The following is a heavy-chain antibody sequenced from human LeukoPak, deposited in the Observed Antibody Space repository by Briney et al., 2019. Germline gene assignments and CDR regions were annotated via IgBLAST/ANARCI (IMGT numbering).Heavy chain of an antibody. Sequence: GGSLRLSCAASGFTFDDYAIHWVRQAPGKGLEWVSGISWNSGSIGYADSVKGRFTISRDNAKNSLYLQMNSLRAEDTALYYCAKDRGGYPSLDFDYWGQGTLVTVSS. J-gene: IGHJ4*02. CDR2: ISWNSGSI. CDR3: AKDRGGYPSLDFDY. D-gene: IGHD2-15*01. CDR1: GFTFDDYA. V-gene: IGHV3-9*01.